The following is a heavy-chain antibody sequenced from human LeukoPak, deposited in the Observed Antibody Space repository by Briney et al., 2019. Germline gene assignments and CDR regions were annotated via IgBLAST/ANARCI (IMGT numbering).Heavy chain of an antibody. J-gene: IGHJ6*04. D-gene: IGHD2-2*01. CDR3: AKLPPPVVPAASYTLDV. CDR1: GYTFTDYY. CDR2: VDPEDGET. V-gene: IGHV1-69-2*01. Sequence: ASVKVSCKVSGYTFTDYYMHWVQQAPGKGREWIGLVDPEDGETIYAEKFQGRVTITADTSTDTAYMELSSLRSEDTAVYYCAKLPPPVVPAASYTLDVWGKGTTVTVSS.